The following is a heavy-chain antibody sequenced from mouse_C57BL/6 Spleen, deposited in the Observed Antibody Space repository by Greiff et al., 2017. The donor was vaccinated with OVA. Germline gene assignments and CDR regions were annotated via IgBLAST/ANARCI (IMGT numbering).Heavy chain of an antibody. D-gene: IGHD4-1*01. Sequence: EVQVVESGGGLVQPKGSLKLSCAASGFSFNTYAMNWVSQAPGKGLEWVARIRSKSNNYATYYADSVKARFTISRDESESMLYLQMNNLKTEDTAMYYCVSVTGYYAMDYWGQGTSVTVSS. CDR2: IRSKSNNYAT. CDR3: VSVTGYYAMDY. V-gene: IGHV10-1*01. CDR1: GFSFNTYA. J-gene: IGHJ4*01.